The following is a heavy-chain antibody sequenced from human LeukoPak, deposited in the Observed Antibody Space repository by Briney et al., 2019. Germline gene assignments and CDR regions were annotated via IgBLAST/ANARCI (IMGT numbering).Heavy chain of an antibody. CDR1: GFTFSHFG. Sequence: GGSLSLSCAATGFTFSHFGMHWVRQAPGKGLEWVAVIWYNGRNQYYRDSVKGRFTISRDNFKNTLHLQMNSLRVEDTAMYYCVREGTSGNGDGYNSYDYRGQGTLVTVSS. V-gene: IGHV3-33*01. D-gene: IGHD5-24*01. J-gene: IGHJ4*02. CDR2: IWYNGRNQ. CDR3: VREGTSGNGDGYNSYDY.